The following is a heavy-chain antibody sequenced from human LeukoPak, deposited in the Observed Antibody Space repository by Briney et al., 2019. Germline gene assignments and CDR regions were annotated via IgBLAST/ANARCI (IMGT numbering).Heavy chain of an antibody. V-gene: IGHV4-39*01. J-gene: IGHJ4*02. CDR2: IYYSGST. Sequence: PSETLSLTCTVSGGSISSSSYYWGWIRQPPGKGLEWIGCIYYSGSTYYNPSLKSRVTISVDTSKNQFSLKLSSVTAADTAVYYCARLGTTVVTPVYYWGQGTLVTVSS. CDR3: ARLGTTVVTPVYY. CDR1: GGSISSSSYY. D-gene: IGHD4-23*01.